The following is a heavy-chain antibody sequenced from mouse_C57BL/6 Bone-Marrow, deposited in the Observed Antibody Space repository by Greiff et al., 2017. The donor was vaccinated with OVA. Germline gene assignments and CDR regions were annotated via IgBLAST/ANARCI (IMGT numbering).Heavy chain of an antibody. D-gene: IGHD6-1*01. V-gene: IGHV1-81*01. CDR3: ARRPPHWYFDV. J-gene: IGHJ1*03. CDR2: IYPRSGNT. CDR1: GYTFTSYG. Sequence: QVQLQQSGAELARPGASVKRSCKASGYTFTSYGISWVKQRTGQGLEWIGEIYPRSGNTYYNEKFKGKATLTADKSSSTAYMELRSLTSEDSAVYFCARRPPHWYFDVWGTGTTVTVSS.